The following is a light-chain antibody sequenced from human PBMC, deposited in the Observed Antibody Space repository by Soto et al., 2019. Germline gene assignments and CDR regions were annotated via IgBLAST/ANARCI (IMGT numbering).Light chain of an antibody. V-gene: IGLV2-8*01. CDR2: EVS. CDR3: SSYAGSNIFV. Sequence: VLAQPPSASGSPGQSVTISCTGTSSDVGGYNFVAWYQQHPGKAPKLMISEVSKRPSGVPDRFSGSKSGNTASLTVSGLQAEDEADYYCSSYAGSNIFVFGTGTKVTVL. J-gene: IGLJ1*01. CDR1: SSDVGGYNF.